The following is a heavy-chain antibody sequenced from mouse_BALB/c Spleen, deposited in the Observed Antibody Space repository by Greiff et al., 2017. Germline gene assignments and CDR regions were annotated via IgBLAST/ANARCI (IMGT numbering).Heavy chain of an antibody. J-gene: IGHJ3*01. CDR3: ARGLPWFAY. D-gene: IGHD6-1*01. Sequence: QVQLQQSGPELVKPGASVKISCKASGYAFSSSWMNWVKQRPGQGLEWIGRIYPGDGDTNYNGKFKGKATLTADKSSSTAYMQLSSLTSVDSAVYFCARGLPWFAYWGQGTLVTVSA. CDR2: IYPGDGDT. CDR1: GYAFSSSW. V-gene: IGHV1-82*01.